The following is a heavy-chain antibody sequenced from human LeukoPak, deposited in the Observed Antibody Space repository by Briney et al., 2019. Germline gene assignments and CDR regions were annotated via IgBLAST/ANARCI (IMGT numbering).Heavy chain of an antibody. V-gene: IGHV3-66*01. D-gene: IGHD6-6*01. J-gene: IGHJ4*02. CDR1: GVTVGNNY. CDR2: IYSGGGT. Sequence: GGSLRLSCAVSGVTVGNNYMNWVRQAPGKGLEWVSLIYSGGGTHYADSVKGRFTISRDNSKNTLYLQMNSLRVDDTAVYYCARDPSAVAANTYGWGQGTLVTVSS. CDR3: ARDPSAVAANTYG.